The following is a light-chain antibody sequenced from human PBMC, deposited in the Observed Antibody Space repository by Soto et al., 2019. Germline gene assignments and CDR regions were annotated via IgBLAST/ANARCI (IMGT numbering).Light chain of an antibody. J-gene: IGKJ1*01. Sequence: DIQMTQSPSSLSASVGDRVTITCRASQSISTYLNWYQQKAGLAPKLLIYAASSLQSGVPSRFSGSGSGTDFTLTISSLQPEDFATYYWRQTYSTPTTVGQGTKVDIK. CDR1: QSISTY. CDR3: RQTYSTPTT. V-gene: IGKV1-39*01. CDR2: AAS.